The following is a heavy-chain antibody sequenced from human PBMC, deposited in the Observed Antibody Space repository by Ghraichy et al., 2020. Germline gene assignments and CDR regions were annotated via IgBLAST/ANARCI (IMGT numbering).Heavy chain of an antibody. J-gene: IGHJ4*02. V-gene: IGHV1-2*02. Sequence: ASVKVSCKASGYTFTGYYMHWVRQAPGQGLEWMGWINPNSGGTNYAQKFQGRVTMTRDTSISTAYMELSRLRSDDTAVYYCAALYSGSYLVFDYWGQGTLVTVSS. CDR3: AALYSGSYLVFDY. D-gene: IGHD1-26*01. CDR2: INPNSGGT. CDR1: GYTFTGYY.